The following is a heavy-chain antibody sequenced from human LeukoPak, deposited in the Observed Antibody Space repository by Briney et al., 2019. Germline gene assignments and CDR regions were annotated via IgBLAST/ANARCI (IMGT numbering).Heavy chain of an antibody. CDR3: AKDQAEWELRTTDAFDI. V-gene: IGHV3-30*02. CDR2: IRYDGSNK. J-gene: IGHJ3*02. Sequence: GGSLRLSCAASGFTFSSYGMHWVRQAPGKGLEWVAFIRYDGSNKYYADSVKGRFTISRDNSKNTLYLQMNSLRADDTAVYYCAKDQAEWELRTTDAFDIWGQGTMVTVSS. D-gene: IGHD1-26*01. CDR1: GFTFSSYG.